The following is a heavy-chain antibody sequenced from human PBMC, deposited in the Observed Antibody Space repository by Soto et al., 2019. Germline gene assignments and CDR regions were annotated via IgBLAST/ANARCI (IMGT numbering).Heavy chain of an antibody. J-gene: IGHJ4*02. Sequence: ASVKVSCKASGYTFTSYDINWVRQATGQGLEWMGWMNPNSDSTYYADSVKGRFTISRDNSRNTVFLEMNSLRAEDTAVYYCAKPHSGTAWPYYIDSWGQGSLVTVSS. CDR2: MNPNSDST. V-gene: IGHV1-8*01. CDR3: AKPHSGTAWPYYIDS. CDR1: GYTFTSYD.